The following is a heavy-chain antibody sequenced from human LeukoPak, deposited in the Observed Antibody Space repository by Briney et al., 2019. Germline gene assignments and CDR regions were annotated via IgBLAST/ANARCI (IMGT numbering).Heavy chain of an antibody. Sequence: TLSLTCTVSGDSISSGGYYWTWISQHPGKGLEWIGNIFTSGNTYYNPSLKGRVFTSVDTSKSQFSLRLTSVTAADTAVYYCARATLRGDPFDFWGQGIQVTVSS. CDR1: GDSISSGGYY. D-gene: IGHD2-21*02. CDR2: IFTSGNT. V-gene: IGHV4-31*03. J-gene: IGHJ4*02. CDR3: ARATLRGDPFDF.